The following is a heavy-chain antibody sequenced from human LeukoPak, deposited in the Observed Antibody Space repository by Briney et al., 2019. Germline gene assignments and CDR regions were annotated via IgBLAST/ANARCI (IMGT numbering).Heavy chain of an antibody. CDR1: GYTLTELS. CDR3: ATGSGSGILRIAHWYFGL. V-gene: IGHV1-24*01. Sequence: ASVKVSCTVSGYTLTELSMHWVRQAPGKGLEWMGGFDPEDGETIYAQKFQGRVTMTEDTSTDTAYMELSSLRSEDTAVYYCATGSGSGILRIAHWYFGLWGRGTLVTVSS. CDR2: FDPEDGET. J-gene: IGHJ2*01. D-gene: IGHD3-10*01.